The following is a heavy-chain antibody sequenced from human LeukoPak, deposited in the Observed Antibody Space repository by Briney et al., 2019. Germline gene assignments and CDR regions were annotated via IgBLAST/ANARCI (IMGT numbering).Heavy chain of an antibody. CDR1: GYTFTSYD. CDR3: ARDVLGGYDQEFDY. D-gene: IGHD5-12*01. CDR2: MNPNSGGT. J-gene: IGHJ4*02. Sequence: ASVKVSCKASGYTFTSYDINWVRQATGQGLEWMGWMNPNSGGTNYAQKFQGRVTMTRDTSISTAYMELNRLRSDDTAVYYCARDVLGGYDQEFDYWGQGTLVTVSS. V-gene: IGHV1-2*02.